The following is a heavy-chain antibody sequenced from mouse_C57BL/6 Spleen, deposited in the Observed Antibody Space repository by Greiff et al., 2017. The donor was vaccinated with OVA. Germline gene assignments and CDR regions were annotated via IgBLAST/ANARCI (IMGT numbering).Heavy chain of an antibody. CDR2: IYPGSGST. CDR1: GYTFTSYW. CDR3: ARRGVVATGGAMDY. D-gene: IGHD1-1*01. J-gene: IGHJ4*01. V-gene: IGHV1-55*01. Sequence: QVQLQQPGAELVKPGASVKMSCKASGYTFTSYWITWVKQRPGQGLEWIGDIYPGSGSTNYNEKFKSKATLTVDTSSSTAYMQLSSLTSEDSAVYYCARRGVVATGGAMDYWGQGTSGTVSS.